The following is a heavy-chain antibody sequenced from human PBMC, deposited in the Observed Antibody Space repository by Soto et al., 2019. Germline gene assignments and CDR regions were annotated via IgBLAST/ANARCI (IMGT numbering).Heavy chain of an antibody. J-gene: IGHJ4*02. V-gene: IGHV4-34*01. CDR2: INHSVST. CDR3: ARGARVLIWFGELLSHPYFDY. D-gene: IGHD3-10*01. Sequence: SETLSLTCAVYGGSFSGYYWSWIRQPPGKGLEWIGEINHSVSTNYNPSLKSRVTISVDTSKNQFSLKLSSVTAADTAVYYCARGARVLIWFGELLSHPYFDYWGQGTLVTVSS. CDR1: GGSFSGYY.